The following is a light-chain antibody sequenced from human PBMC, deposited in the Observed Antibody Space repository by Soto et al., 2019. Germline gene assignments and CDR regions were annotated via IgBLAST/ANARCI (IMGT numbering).Light chain of an antibody. V-gene: IGKV3D-20*02. CDR2: GAS. CDR3: QQRCNWPPVT. J-gene: IGKJ4*01. CDR1: QSVSSRY. Sequence: IVLTQSPGTLSLSPGERATLSCRASQSVSSRYLAWYQQKPGQAHRLLIYGASSRATGIPARFSGSGSGTDFTLTISSLEPEDFAVYYCQQRCNWPPVTFGGGTKV.